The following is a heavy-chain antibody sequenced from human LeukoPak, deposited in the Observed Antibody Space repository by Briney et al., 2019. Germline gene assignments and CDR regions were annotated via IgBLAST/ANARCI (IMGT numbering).Heavy chain of an antibody. CDR1: GGTFSSYA. J-gene: IGHJ4*02. V-gene: IGHV1-69*13. D-gene: IGHD1-7*01. CDR2: IIPIFGTA. CDR3: ARPRYNWNYVFDY. Sequence: SVKVSCKASGGTFSSYAISWVRQAPGQGLEWMGGIIPIFGTANYAQKFQGRVTITADESTSTAYMELSSLRSEDTAVYYCARPRYNWNYVFDYWGQGTLVTVS.